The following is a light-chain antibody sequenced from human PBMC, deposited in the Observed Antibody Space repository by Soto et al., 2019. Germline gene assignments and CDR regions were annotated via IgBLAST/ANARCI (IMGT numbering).Light chain of an antibody. CDR3: QSYDSSLSGSWV. CDR1: GSTIGAGYD. J-gene: IGLJ3*02. V-gene: IGLV1-40*01. Sequence: QSVLTQPPSVSGAPGQRVTISCTGSGSTIGAGYDVHWYQQLPGTAPRLLIYGNSNRPSGVPDRFSGSKSGTSASLAITGLQAEDEADYYCQSYDSSLSGSWVFGGGTKLTVL. CDR2: GNS.